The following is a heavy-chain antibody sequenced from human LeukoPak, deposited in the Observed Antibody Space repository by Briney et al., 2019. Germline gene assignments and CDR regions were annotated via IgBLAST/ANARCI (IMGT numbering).Heavy chain of an antibody. Sequence: GGSLRLSCAASGFTFDDYAMHWVRQAPGKGLEWVAVISYDGSNKYYADSVKGRFTISRDNSKNTLYLQMNSLRTEDTAVYYCARVRIGAPYYFDYWGQGALVTVSS. CDR2: ISYDGSNK. CDR3: ARVRIGAPYYFDY. CDR1: GFTFDDYA. D-gene: IGHD3-3*01. V-gene: IGHV3-30*04. J-gene: IGHJ4*02.